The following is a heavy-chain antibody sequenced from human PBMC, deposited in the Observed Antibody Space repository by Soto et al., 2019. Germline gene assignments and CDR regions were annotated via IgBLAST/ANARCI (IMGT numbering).Heavy chain of an antibody. D-gene: IGHD3-16*01. CDR2: ITVGSSDI. Sequence: EVQLVESGGGLVKPGGSLRLSCTGSGFPFSACNINWVRQAPGKGLEWVSSITVGSSDIYQPNSMKGRFTISRDDAKNSVYLQIDSLRDEDTALYYCSRSPEVGVRGAYWGQGTLVTVSS. J-gene: IGHJ4*02. CDR3: SRSPEVGVRGAY. CDR1: GFPFSACN. V-gene: IGHV3-21*01.